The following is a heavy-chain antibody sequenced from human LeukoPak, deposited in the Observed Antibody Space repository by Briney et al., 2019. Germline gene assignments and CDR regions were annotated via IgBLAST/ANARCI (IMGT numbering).Heavy chain of an antibody. J-gene: IGHJ6*03. CDR2: TNPNSGNT. CDR1: GYTFTSYD. Sequence: ASVKVSCKASGYTFTSYDINWVRQATGQGLEWMGWTNPNSGNTGYAQKFQGRVTMTRNTSISTAYMELSSLRSEDTAVYYCARGSSSWVYYYYYYMDVWGKGTTVTVSS. V-gene: IGHV1-8*01. D-gene: IGHD6-6*01. CDR3: ARGSSSWVYYYYYYMDV.